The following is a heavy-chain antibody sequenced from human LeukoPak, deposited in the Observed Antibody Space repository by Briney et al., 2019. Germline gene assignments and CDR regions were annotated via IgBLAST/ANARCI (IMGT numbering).Heavy chain of an antibody. Sequence: PGGSLRLSCVASGFSLSDYAMHWVRQAPGKGLEWVAVISADGRDKYYIDSVRGRFTISRDNSKTTVFLQMNSLEVEDTAVYYCATPLTSKWSSSWYSGHFDYWGQGALVTVPS. CDR2: ISADGRDK. CDR3: ATPLTSKWSSSWYSGHFDY. J-gene: IGHJ4*02. CDR1: GFSLSDYA. D-gene: IGHD6-13*01. V-gene: IGHV3-30*04.